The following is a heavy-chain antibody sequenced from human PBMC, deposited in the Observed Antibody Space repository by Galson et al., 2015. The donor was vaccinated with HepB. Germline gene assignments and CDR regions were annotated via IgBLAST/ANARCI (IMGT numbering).Heavy chain of an antibody. Sequence: SLRLSCAGSGFIFSNYGMHWVRQAPGKGLEWVAVIWYDGSNKFYADSVKGRFTISRDNPKNTVYLQMKSLRVEDTSVYYCARAGREELDYDDSSAFMFHGMDVWGQGTTVSVSS. CDR2: IWYDGSNK. D-gene: IGHD3-22*01. CDR3: ARAGREELDYDDSSAFMFHGMDV. V-gene: IGHV3-33*01. J-gene: IGHJ6*02. CDR1: GFIFSNYG.